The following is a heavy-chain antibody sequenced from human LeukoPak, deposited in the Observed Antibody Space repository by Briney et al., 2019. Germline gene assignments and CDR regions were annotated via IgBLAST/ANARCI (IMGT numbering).Heavy chain of an antibody. CDR2: INPSGGST. CDR3: ARMAGRGLRFQDY. J-gene: IGHJ4*02. D-gene: IGHD5-12*01. V-gene: IGHV1-46*01. Sequence: ASVKVSCKASGYTFTNYGVSWVRQAPGQGLEWMGIINPSGGSTSYAQKFQGRVTMTRDMSTSTVYMELSSLRSEDTAVYYCARMAGRGLRFQDYWGQGTLVTVSS. CDR1: GYTFTNYG.